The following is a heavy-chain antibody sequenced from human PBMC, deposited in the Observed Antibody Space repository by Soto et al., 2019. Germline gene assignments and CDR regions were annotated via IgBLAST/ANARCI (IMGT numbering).Heavy chain of an antibody. J-gene: IGHJ5*02. CDR2: IIPIFGTA. CDR3: ARDLRKYNFNWFDP. CDR1: GGTFSSYA. Sequence: SVKVSCKASGGTFSSYAISWVRQAPGQGLEWMGGIIPIFGTANYAQKFQGRVTITADESTSTAYMELSSLRSEDTAVYYCARDLRKYNFNWFDPWGQGTLVTVSS. V-gene: IGHV1-69*13. D-gene: IGHD1-1*01.